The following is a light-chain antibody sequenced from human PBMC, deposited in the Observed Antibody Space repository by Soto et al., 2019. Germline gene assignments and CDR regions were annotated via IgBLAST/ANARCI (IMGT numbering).Light chain of an antibody. CDR3: LQDYTYPWT. Sequence: IQMTQAPSSLSASVGDRVTITCRASQGISNELGWYQQRPGKAPKVLIYGASNLQSGVPSRFSGSASGTDFTLTISSLQPEDFASYYCLQDYTYPWTFGQGTKVDIK. CDR1: QGISNE. CDR2: GAS. V-gene: IGKV1-6*01. J-gene: IGKJ1*01.